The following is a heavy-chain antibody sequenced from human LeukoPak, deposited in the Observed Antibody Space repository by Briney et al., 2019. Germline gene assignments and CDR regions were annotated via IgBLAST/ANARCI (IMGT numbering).Heavy chain of an antibody. Sequence: SVKVSCKASGGTFSSYAISWVRQAPGQGLEWMGRIIPIFGTANYAQKFQGRVTMTRDTSTSTVYMELSSLRSEDTAVYYCARVTYYYDSSGKTTYYYYMDVWGKGTTVTVSS. J-gene: IGHJ6*03. CDR1: GGTFSSYA. D-gene: IGHD3-22*01. CDR3: ARVTYYYDSSGKTTYYYYMDV. V-gene: IGHV1-69*05. CDR2: IIPIFGTA.